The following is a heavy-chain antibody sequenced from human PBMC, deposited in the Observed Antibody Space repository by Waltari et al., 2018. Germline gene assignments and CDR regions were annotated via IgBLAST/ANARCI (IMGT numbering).Heavy chain of an antibody. CDR3: ARGVAVAGTDGY. CDR2: IYYSGST. J-gene: IGHJ4*02. Sequence: QLQLQESGPGLVKPSETLSLTCTVSGGSISSRSYYWGWIRQPPGKGLEWIGSIYYSGSTYYNPSLKSRVTISVDTSKNQFSLKLSSVTAADTAVYYCARGVAVAGTDGYWGQGTLVTVSS. V-gene: IGHV4-39*01. D-gene: IGHD6-19*01. CDR1: GGSISSRSYY.